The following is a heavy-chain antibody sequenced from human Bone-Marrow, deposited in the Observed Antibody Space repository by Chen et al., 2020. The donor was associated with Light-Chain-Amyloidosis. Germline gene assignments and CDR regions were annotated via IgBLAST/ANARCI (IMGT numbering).Heavy chain of an antibody. D-gene: IGHD6-19*01. V-gene: IGHV4-39*02. CDR3: SIRIAVPGANEET. J-gene: IGHJ5*02. Sequence: QLQLQESGPGLVKPSETLSLTCTVSDGAINSGDYYWGWLRQSPGKGLEWIGSIYYSGAAFYNPSLRSRVTISLDTSKNLISLRLTSVTAADTAVYYCSIRIAVPGANEETWGQGTLVTVSS. CDR1: DGAINSGDYY. CDR2: IYYSGAA.